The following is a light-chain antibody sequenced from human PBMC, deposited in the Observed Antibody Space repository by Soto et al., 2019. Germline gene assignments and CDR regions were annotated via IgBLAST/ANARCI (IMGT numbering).Light chain of an antibody. J-gene: IGKJ1*01. CDR1: QSLYSY. CDR3: QQYGSSPAT. Sequence: EIVLTQSPATLSLSPGEKATLSCRASQSLYSYLAWYQQKPGQAPRLLIYGASTRATGIPDRFTGSGSGTDFTLSVSRLEPEDFAVYFCQQYGSSPATFGQGTKVDIK. CDR2: GAS. V-gene: IGKV3-20*01.